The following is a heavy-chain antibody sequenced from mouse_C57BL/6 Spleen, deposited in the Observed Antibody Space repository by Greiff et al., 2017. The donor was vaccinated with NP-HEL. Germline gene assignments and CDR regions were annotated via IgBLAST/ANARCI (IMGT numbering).Heavy chain of an antibody. CDR2: IDPENGDT. CDR3: TTYYGSSLYYAMDY. Sequence: EVQLQQSGAELVRPGASVKLSCTASGFNIKDDYMHWVKQRPEQGLEWIGWIDPENGDTEYASKFQGKATITADTSSNTAYLQLSSLTSEETAVYYCTTYYGSSLYYAMDYWDQGTSVTVSS. J-gene: IGHJ4*01. V-gene: IGHV14-4*01. D-gene: IGHD1-1*01. CDR1: GFNIKDDY.